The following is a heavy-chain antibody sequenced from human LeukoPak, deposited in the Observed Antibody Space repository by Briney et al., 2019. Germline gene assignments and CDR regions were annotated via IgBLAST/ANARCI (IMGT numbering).Heavy chain of an antibody. CDR1: GYTFTGYY. D-gene: IGHD3-9*01. J-gene: IGHJ4*02. V-gene: IGHV1-18*04. CDR2: ISAYNGNT. CDR3: ASWGYFDGVDY. Sequence: ASVKVSCKASGYTFTGYYMHWVRQAPGQGLEWMGWISAYNGNTNYAQKLQGRVTMTTDTSTSTAYMELRSLRSDDTAVYYCASWGYFDGVDYWGQGTLVTVSS.